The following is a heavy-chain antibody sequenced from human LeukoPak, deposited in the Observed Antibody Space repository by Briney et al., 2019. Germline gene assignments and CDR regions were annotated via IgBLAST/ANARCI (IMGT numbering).Heavy chain of an antibody. CDR2: ISYDGNNK. CDR1: GFTFSSYD. V-gene: IGHV3-30-3*01. Sequence: GRSLRLSCAASGFTFSSYDMHWVRQAPGKGLEWVAVISYDGNNKYYADSVKGRFTISRDNSEKTLYLQMNSLRAEDTAVYYCARDAYNEEDWYFDLWGRGILVTVSS. CDR3: ARDAYNEEDWYFDL. J-gene: IGHJ2*01. D-gene: IGHD5-24*01.